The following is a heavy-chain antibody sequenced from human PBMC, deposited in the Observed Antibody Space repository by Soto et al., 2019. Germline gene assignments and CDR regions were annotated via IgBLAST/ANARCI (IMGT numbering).Heavy chain of an antibody. V-gene: IGHV4-4*02. Sequence: SETLSLTCAVSGGSISSSNWWSWVRQPPGKGLEWIGEIYHSGSTDYNPSLKRRASISVDKSRNQFSLKLSSVSAADTAVYFCARVPVTIGYGMDVWGQGTTVTVSS. J-gene: IGHJ6*02. CDR3: ARVPVTIGYGMDV. CDR2: IYHSGST. D-gene: IGHD4-17*01. CDR1: GGSISSSNW.